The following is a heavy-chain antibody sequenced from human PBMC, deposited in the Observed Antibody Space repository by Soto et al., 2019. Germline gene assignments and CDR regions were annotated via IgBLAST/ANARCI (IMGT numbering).Heavy chain of an antibody. CDR3: ARVLPRLLVTAFDI. V-gene: IGHV3-48*03. J-gene: IGHJ3*02. Sequence: GGSLRLSCAASGFTLSSYEMNWVRQAPGKGLEWVSYISSSGSTIYYADSVKGRFTISRDNAKNSLYLQMNSLRAEDTAVYYCARVLPRLLVTAFDIWGQGTMVTVSS. CDR2: ISSSGSTI. D-gene: IGHD6-6*01. CDR1: GFTLSSYE.